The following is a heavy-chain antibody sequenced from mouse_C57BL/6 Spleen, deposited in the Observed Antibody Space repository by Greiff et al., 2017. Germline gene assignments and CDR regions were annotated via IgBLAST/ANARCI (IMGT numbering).Heavy chain of an antibody. J-gene: IGHJ2*01. CDR1: GYTFTDYE. CDR3: TRGTAQATLYYLDD. CDR2: IDPETGGT. Sequence: QVQLQQSGAELVRPGASVTLSCKASGYTFTDYEMHWVKQTPVHGLEWIGAIDPETGGTAYNQKFKGKAILTADKSSSTAYMELRSLTSEDSAVYYCTRGTAQATLYYLDDWGQGTTLTVSS. V-gene: IGHV1-15*01. D-gene: IGHD3-2*02.